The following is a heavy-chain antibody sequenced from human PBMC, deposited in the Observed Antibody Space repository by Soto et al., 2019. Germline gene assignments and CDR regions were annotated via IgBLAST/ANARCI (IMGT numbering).Heavy chain of an antibody. CDR2: IYYSGST. CDR1: GGSVNSGSYY. V-gene: IGHV4-61*01. CDR3: ARVVRDGYNWYYFDY. J-gene: IGHJ4*02. D-gene: IGHD5-12*01. Sequence: SETLSLTCTVSGGSVNSGSYYWSWIRQPPGKGLEWIGYIYYSGSTNYNPSLKSRVTISVDTSKNQFSLKLSSVTAADTAVYYCARVVRDGYNWYYFDYWGQGTLVTVSS.